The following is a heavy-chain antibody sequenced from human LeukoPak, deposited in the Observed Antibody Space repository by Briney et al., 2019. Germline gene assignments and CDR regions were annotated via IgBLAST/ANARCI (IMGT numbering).Heavy chain of an antibody. V-gene: IGHV3-48*02. Sequence: PGGSLRLSCAAAGFCFSTYSMNWVRQAPGKGLEWVSYISSSSSTIYYADAVKGRFTISRDNAKNSLYLQMNSLRDEDTAVYYCTRDTIFGEWGQGTLVTVSS. CDR3: TRDTIFGE. J-gene: IGHJ4*02. D-gene: IGHD3-3*01. CDR2: ISSSSSTI. CDR1: GFCFSTYS.